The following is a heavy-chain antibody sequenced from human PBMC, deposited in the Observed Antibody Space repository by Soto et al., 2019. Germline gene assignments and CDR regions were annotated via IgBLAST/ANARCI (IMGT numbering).Heavy chain of an antibody. CDR1: GYTFTGYY. V-gene: IGHV1-2*02. CDR2: INPNSGGT. CDR3: ARDDSSGYYPFDY. J-gene: IGHJ4*02. D-gene: IGHD3-22*01. Sequence: ASVKVSCKASGYTFTGYYMHWVRQAPGQGLEWMGWINPNSGGTNYAQKFQGRVTMTRDTSISAAYMELSRLRSDDTAVYYCARDDSSGYYPFDYWGQGTLVTVSS.